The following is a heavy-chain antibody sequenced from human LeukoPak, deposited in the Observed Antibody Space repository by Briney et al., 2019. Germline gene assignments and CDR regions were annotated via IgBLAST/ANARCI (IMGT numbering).Heavy chain of an antibody. J-gene: IGHJ6*02. D-gene: IGHD3-3*01. CDR2: ISSSGSTM. CDR1: GFTFSSYE. CDR3: ARDLGGGMDV. V-gene: IGHV3-48*03. Sequence: GGSLRLSCAASGFTFSSYEMNWVRQAPGKGLEWVSYISSSGSTMYYADSVKGRFTISRDNAKNSLYLQMNSLSAEDTAVYYCARDLGGGMDVWGQGTTVTVSS.